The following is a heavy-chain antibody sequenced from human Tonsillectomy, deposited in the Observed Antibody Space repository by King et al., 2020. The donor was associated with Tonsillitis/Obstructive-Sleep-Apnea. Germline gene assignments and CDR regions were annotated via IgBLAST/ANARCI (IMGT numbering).Heavy chain of an antibody. D-gene: IGHD3-3*01. V-gene: IGHV1-69*04. CDR3: AGARYDFWSGYYTNYYYYMDV. Sequence: QLVQSGAEVKKPGSSVKVSCKASGGTFSSYAISWVRQAPGQGLEWMGRIIPILGIANYAQKFQGRVTITADKSTSTAYMELSSLRSEDTAVYYCAGARYDFWSGYYTNYYYYMDVWGKGTTVTVSS. CDR1: GGTFSSYA. CDR2: IIPILGIA. J-gene: IGHJ6*03.